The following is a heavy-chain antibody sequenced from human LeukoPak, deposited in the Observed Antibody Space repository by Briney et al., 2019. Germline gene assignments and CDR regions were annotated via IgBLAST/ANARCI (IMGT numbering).Heavy chain of an antibody. J-gene: IGHJ6*02. Sequence: GSLRLSCAASGFTFSSYAMSWVRQAPGKGLEWVSAISGSGGSTYYADSVKGRFTISRDDSKNTLYLQMNSLRAEDTAVYYCAKSLRDGYNLGYYYGMDVWGQGTTVTVSS. D-gene: IGHD5-24*01. V-gene: IGHV3-23*01. CDR1: GFTFSSYA. CDR3: AKSLRDGYNLGYYYGMDV. CDR2: ISGSGGST.